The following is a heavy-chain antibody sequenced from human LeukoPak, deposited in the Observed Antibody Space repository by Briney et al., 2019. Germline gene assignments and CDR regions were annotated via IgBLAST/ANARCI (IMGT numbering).Heavy chain of an antibody. D-gene: IGHD2-8*02. V-gene: IGHV4-59*01. J-gene: IGHJ5*02. Sequence: SETLSLTCTVSGGSIRSDYWSWIRQPPGQGLEWIGYMSYSGSTNYNPSLKSRVTISLDTPKKQFSLKMSSVIAAATAVYYCARFTRFCTGGGCENWFDPWGQGTLVTVSS. CDR3: ARFTRFCTGGGCENWFDP. CDR2: MSYSGST. CDR1: GGSIRSDY.